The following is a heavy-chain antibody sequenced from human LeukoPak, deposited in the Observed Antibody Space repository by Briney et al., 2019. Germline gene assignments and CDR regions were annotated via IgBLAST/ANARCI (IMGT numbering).Heavy chain of an antibody. V-gene: IGHV3-30*02. D-gene: IGHD6-19*01. CDR2: IRYDGSNE. CDR3: AKNSGYNNDWFDY. J-gene: IGHJ4*02. Sequence: TGGSLRLSCAASGISFSNYDMHWVRQAPGKGLEWVAFIRYDGSNEYYADSVKGRFTISRDNSKNTLYLQKNSLRTEDTAVHDCAKNSGYNNDWFDYWGQGTLVTVSS. CDR1: GISFSNYD.